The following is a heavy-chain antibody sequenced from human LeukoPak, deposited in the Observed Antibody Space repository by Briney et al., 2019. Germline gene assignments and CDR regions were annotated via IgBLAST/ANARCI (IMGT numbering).Heavy chain of an antibody. D-gene: IGHD2-2*01. CDR2: IYPRDPDT. V-gene: IGHV5-51*01. CDR1: GYSFSTYW. CDR3: ARPRCSSTSCHYFDY. J-gene: IGHJ4*02. Sequence: GESLKISCKASGYSFSTYWIGWVRQMPGKGLEWMGIIYPRDPDTRYSPSFQGQVTISADKSISTAYLQWSSLKASDTAMYYCARPRCSSTSCHYFDYWGQGTLVTVSS.